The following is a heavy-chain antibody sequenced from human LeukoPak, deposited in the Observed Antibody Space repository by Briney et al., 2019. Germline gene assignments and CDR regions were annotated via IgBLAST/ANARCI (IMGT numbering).Heavy chain of an antibody. V-gene: IGHV3-30*02. CDR3: AKVIPPPYYDYYMAV. CDR2: VRNDGSDK. CDR1: GVTFSSNG. J-gene: IGHJ6*03. Sequence: GGSLRLSCAASGVTFSSNGIHWGRNAQGQGLELVAFVRNDGSDKYYADSVKGRFTISRDNSNNTQYLQMNSLSAEDTPVYYCAKVIPPPYYDYYMAVRGKGTTVTIS. D-gene: IGHD3-16*02.